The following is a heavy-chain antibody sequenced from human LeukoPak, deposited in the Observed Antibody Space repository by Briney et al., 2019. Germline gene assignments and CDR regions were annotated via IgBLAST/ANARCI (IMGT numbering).Heavy chain of an antibody. D-gene: IGHD3-22*01. V-gene: IGHV1-69*01. Sequence: SVKVSCKASGGTFSSYAISWVRQAPGQGLEWMGGIIPIFGTANYAQKFQGRVTITADESTSTAYMELSSLRSEDTAIYYCARENPSGYYNRPIDYWGQGTLVTVSS. CDR3: ARENPSGYYNRPIDY. J-gene: IGHJ4*02. CDR2: IIPIFGTA. CDR1: GGTFSSYA.